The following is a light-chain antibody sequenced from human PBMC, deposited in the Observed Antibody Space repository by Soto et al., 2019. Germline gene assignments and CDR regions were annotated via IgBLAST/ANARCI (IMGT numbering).Light chain of an antibody. Sequence: DIRMTQSPSSLSASVGDSITITCRASQNINNYLNWYQQKPGKVPQFLIYAASSLRSGVPSRFSGSGSGTDFTLTITNLQPEDSATYYFQQSFSAPLTCGPGTQVNI. CDR2: AAS. V-gene: IGKV1-39*01. CDR3: QQSFSAPLT. J-gene: IGKJ3*01. CDR1: QNINNY.